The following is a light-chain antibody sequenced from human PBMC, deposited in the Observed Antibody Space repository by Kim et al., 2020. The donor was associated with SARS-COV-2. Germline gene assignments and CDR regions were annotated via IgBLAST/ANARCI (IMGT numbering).Light chain of an antibody. V-gene: IGLV2-8*01. CDR3: SSYAGNNNLV. CDR2: EVT. Sequence: QSALTQPPSASGSPGQSVTISCTGTSSDVGAYKYVSWYQQHPGKAPKLMIYEVTQRPSGVPDRFSCSKSGNMASLSVSGLQAEDEADYYCSSYAGNNNLVFGGGTQLTVL. J-gene: IGLJ2*01. CDR1: SSDVGAYKY.